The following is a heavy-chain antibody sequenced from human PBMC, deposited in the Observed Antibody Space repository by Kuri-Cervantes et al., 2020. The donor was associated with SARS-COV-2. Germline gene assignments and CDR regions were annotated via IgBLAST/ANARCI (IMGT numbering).Heavy chain of an antibody. D-gene: IGHD6-13*01. V-gene: IGHV3-23*01. CDR3: AKRYSSSWTGPSPFDY. Sequence: GGSLRLSCAASGFTFSSYAMSWVRQAPGKGLEWVSAISGSGGSTYYADSVKGRFTISRDNSMNTLYLQMNSLRAEDTAVYYCAKRYSSSWTGPSPFDYWGQGTLVTVSS. J-gene: IGHJ4*02. CDR1: GFTFSSYA. CDR2: ISGSGGST.